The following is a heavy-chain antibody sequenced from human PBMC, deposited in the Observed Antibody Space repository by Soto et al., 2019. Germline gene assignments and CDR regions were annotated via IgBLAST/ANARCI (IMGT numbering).Heavy chain of an antibody. V-gene: IGHV4-59*08. J-gene: IGHJ4*02. Sequence: LSLTCTVSGDYMSDSYWSWVRQPPGKGLEWIGYIHYSGSTNSHPSLKSRVTISLDTSKNQFSLKLRFVTAADTAVYYCARRPRGGVGELFDSWGQGILVTVSS. CDR1: GDYMSDSY. CDR3: ARRPRGGVGELFDS. CDR2: IHYSGST. D-gene: IGHD3-10*01.